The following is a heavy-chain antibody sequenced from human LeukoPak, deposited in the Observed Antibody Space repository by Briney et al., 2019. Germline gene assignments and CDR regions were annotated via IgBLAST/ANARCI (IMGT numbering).Heavy chain of an antibody. CDR3: VRDRDWGFDY. CDR2: ISSSSSYI. V-gene: IGHV3-21*01. CDR1: GFTLSSYG. J-gene: IGHJ4*02. Sequence: GGSLRLSCTASGFTLSSYGIHWVRQAPGKGLEWVSSISSSSSYIYYADSVKGRFTISRDNAKNSLYLQMNSLRAEDTAIYYCVRDRDWGFDYWGQGTLVTVSS. D-gene: IGHD3/OR15-3a*01.